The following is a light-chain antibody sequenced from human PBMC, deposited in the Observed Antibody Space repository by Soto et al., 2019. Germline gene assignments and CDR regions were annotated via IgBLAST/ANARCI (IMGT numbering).Light chain of an antibody. CDR3: AAWDASLYVHV. CDR1: TSNVGVNT. Sequence: QSVLTQPPSASGTPGQRVTISCSGSTSNVGVNTVNWYQQLPGTAPKLLIYSTDQRPSGVPDRFSGSKSGTSASLAISGLQSEDEADYYCAAWDASLYVHVFGTGTKVTVL. V-gene: IGLV1-44*01. CDR2: STD. J-gene: IGLJ1*01.